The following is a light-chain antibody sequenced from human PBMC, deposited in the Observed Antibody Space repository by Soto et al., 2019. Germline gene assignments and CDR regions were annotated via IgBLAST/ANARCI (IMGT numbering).Light chain of an antibody. V-gene: IGKV1-27*01. CDR2: AAS. Sequence: DIQMTQSPSSLSASVGDRVTSTCRASHAIDQSVAWYQQKPGQVPKLLIYAASTLHSGVPSRFSGSGSGAHFTLAITGLQPDDVATFCGREHSGDLPVAFGPGTTVDV. J-gene: IGKJ3*01. CDR1: HAIDQS. CDR3: REHSGDLPVA.